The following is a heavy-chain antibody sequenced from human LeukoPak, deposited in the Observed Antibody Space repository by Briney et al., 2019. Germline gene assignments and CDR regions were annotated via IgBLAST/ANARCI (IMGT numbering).Heavy chain of an antibody. CDR3: ARVFDSSGYPGY. V-gene: IGHV4-39*01. D-gene: IGHD3-22*01. CDR2: IYYSGST. CDR1: GGFIRSSSYY. Sequence: SETLSLTCTVSGGFIRSSSYYWGWIRQPPGTGLEWIGSIYYSGSTYYNPSLKSRVTISVDTSKNQFSLKVTSVTAADTAVYYCARVFDSSGYPGYWGQGTLVTVS. J-gene: IGHJ4*02.